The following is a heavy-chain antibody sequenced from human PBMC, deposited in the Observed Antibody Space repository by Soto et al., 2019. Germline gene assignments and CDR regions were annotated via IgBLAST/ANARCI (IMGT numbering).Heavy chain of an antibody. Sequence: QVQLQESGPGLVKPSETLSLTCTVSDGSISSYYWSWIRQPPGKGLEWIGYIYYSGSTNYNPSLKSRVTISVHTSKNQFSLKLSSVTAADTAVYYCARLGNEYSGYDRPYFDYWGQGTLVTVSS. CDR2: IYYSGST. J-gene: IGHJ4*02. CDR3: ARLGNEYSGYDRPYFDY. CDR1: DGSISSYY. D-gene: IGHD5-12*01. V-gene: IGHV4-59*08.